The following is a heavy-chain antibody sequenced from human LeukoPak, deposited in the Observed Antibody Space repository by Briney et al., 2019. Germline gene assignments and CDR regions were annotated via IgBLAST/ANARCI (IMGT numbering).Heavy chain of an antibody. J-gene: IGHJ3*02. CDR1: GGSISSGGYS. D-gene: IGHD1-14*01. CDR2: IYHSGSA. Sequence: PSQTLSLTCAVSGGSISSGGYSWSWIRQPPGKGLEWIGYIYHSGSAYYNPSLKSRVTISVDRSKNQFSLKLSSVTAADTAVYYCARDNHGAFDIWGQGTMDTVSS. V-gene: IGHV4-30-2*01. CDR3: ARDNHGAFDI.